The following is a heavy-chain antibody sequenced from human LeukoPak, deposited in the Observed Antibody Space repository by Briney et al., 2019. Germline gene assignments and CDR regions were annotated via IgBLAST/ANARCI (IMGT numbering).Heavy chain of an antibody. J-gene: IGHJ4*02. CDR1: GFTFSNYA. V-gene: IGHV3-23*01. CDR2: ISGGGGST. Sequence: GGSLRLSCAASGFTFSNYAMSWVRQAPGKGLEWVSAISGGGGSTYYADSVKGRFTISRDNSKNTLYLQMNSLRAEDTAVYYCAKVLDPYFDYWGQGTLVTVSS. CDR3: AKVLDPYFDY.